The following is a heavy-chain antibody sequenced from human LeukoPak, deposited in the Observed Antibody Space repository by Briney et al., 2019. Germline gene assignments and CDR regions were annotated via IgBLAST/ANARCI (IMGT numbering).Heavy chain of an antibody. CDR1: GFTFTTYG. V-gene: IGHV3-30*02. CDR3: ARGGIIMKDDDGGFDY. CDR2: IRYDGSNK. Sequence: PGGSLRLSCAASGFTFTTYGMHWVRQAPDKGLEWVAFIRYDGSNKYYADSVKGRFTISRDNSKNTLYLQMNSLMAEDTAVYYCARGGIIMKDDDGGFDYWGQGTLVTVSS. J-gene: IGHJ4*02. D-gene: IGHD3-22*01.